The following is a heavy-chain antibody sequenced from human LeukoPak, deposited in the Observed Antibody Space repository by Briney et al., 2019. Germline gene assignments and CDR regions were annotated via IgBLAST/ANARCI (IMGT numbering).Heavy chain of an antibody. CDR1: GYTFTSYY. J-gene: IGHJ4*02. CDR3: ARAYCSSTSCYTVGFVY. CDR2: INPSGGST. Sequence: ASVKVSCKASGYTFTSYYMHWVRQAPGQGLEWMGIINPSGGSTSYAQKFQGRVTMTRDTSTSTAYMELSSLRSEDTAVYYCARAYCSSTSCYTVGFVYWGQGTLVTVSS. V-gene: IGHV1-46*01. D-gene: IGHD2-2*02.